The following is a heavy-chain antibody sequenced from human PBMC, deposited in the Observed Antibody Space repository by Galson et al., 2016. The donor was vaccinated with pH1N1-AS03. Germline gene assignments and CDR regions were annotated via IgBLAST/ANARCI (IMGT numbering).Heavy chain of an antibody. CDR1: GFSLSTGGVH. J-gene: IGHJ4*02. V-gene: IGHV2-5*02. D-gene: IGHD2-8*01. CDR2: IFWDGET. CDR3: ARSTHVNEGLDF. Sequence: PALVKPPQTLTLTCSFSGFSLSTGGVHVAWIRQPPGKALEWLALIFWDGETRYRPSLTSRLTITKDTSKNEVVLTMTNMDPVDTATYSCARSTHVNEGLDFWGQGILVTVSS.